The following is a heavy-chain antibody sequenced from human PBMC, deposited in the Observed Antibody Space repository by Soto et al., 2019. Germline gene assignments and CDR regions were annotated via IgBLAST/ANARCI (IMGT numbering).Heavy chain of an antibody. Sequence: LSLTCTVSGGSISSGGYYWSWIRQHPGKGLEWIGYIYYSGSTYYNPSLKSRVTISVDTSKNQFSLKLSSVTAADTAVYYCARDGDSGYDLDYFDYWGQGTLVTVSS. CDR3: ARDGDSGYDLDYFDY. V-gene: IGHV4-31*03. D-gene: IGHD5-12*01. CDR1: GGSISSGGYY. J-gene: IGHJ4*02. CDR2: IYYSGST.